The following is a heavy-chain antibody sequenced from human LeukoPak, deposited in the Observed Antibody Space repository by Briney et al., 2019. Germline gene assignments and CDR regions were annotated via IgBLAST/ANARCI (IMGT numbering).Heavy chain of an antibody. V-gene: IGHV4-59*01. Sequence: SETLSLTCTVSGGSISGYYWSWIRQPPGKGLEWIGYIYYSGSTNYNPSLKSRVTISVDTSKNQFSLKLSSVTAADTAVYYCARDRVGPEGSFDYWGQGTLVTVSS. J-gene: IGHJ4*02. CDR1: GGSISGYY. CDR2: IYYSGST. D-gene: IGHD1-26*01. CDR3: ARDRVGPEGSFDY.